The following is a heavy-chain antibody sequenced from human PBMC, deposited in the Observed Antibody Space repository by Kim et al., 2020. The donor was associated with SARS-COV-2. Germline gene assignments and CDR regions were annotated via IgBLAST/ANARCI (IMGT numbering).Heavy chain of an antibody. D-gene: IGHD3-10*01. CDR1: GYSFTNYG. CDR2: ISVDNGNT. J-gene: IGHJ6*03. V-gene: IGHV1-18*01. CDR3: TRDMVRRDLYYYYMDV. Sequence: ASVKVSCKTSGYSFTNYGITWVRQAPGQGLEWMGRISVDNGNTKYAQKILGRVTMTTDTSTSTAYMELRSLRSDDTAVYYCTRDMVRRDLYYYYMDVWGQGTTVTVSS.